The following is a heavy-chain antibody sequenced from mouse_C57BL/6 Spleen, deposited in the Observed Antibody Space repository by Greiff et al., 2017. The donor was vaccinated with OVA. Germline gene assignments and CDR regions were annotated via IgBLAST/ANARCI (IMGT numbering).Heavy chain of an antibody. D-gene: IGHD1-1*01. J-gene: IGHJ2*01. CDR3: AREGDGSSSLYYGDY. CDR2: IDPSDSET. V-gene: IGHV1-52*01. CDR1: GYTFTSYW. Sequence: QVQLQQSGAELVRPGSSVKLSCKASGYTFTSYWMHWVQQRPIQGLEWIGNIDPSDSETHYNQKFKDKATLTVDKSSSTAYMQLSSLTSVDSAVYYCAREGDGSSSLYYGDYWGQGTTLTVSS.